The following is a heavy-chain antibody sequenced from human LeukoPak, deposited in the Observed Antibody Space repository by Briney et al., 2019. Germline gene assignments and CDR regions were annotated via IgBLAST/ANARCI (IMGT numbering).Heavy chain of an antibody. CDR1: GFTFSNFD. Sequence: PGGSLRLSCAASGFTFSNFDLSWIRQAPGKGLEWVSYISSSGSTIYYADSVKGRFTISRDNAKNSLYLQMNSLRPDDTALYYCSTDPRLLIYWGHGTLVTVSS. CDR2: ISSSGSTI. V-gene: IGHV3-11*01. CDR3: STDPRLLIY. J-gene: IGHJ4*01. D-gene: IGHD2-8*01.